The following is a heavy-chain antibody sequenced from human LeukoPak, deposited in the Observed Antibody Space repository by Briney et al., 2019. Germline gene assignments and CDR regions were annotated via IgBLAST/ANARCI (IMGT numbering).Heavy chain of an antibody. CDR1: GGSISSSRYY. Sequence: SETLSLTCTVSGGSISSSRYYWGWIRQPPGKGLEWIGSIYYSGSTHYNPSLKSRVTISVDTSKNQFSLKLSSVTAADTAVYYCARHQENSSGWYGNFDYWGQGTLVIVSS. CDR2: IYYSGST. D-gene: IGHD6-19*01. V-gene: IGHV4-39*01. CDR3: ARHQENSSGWYGNFDY. J-gene: IGHJ4*02.